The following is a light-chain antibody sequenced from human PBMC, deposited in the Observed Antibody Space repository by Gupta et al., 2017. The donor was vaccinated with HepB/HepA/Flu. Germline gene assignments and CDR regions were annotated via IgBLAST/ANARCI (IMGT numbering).Light chain of an antibody. CDR2: GAS. Sequence: EIVMTQSPATLSVSPGERATLSCRASQSVSSNLAWYQQKPGQAPRLLIYGASTRATGIPARFSGSGSGTEFTLTISSLQSEDFAVYYCQQDKNWTPWCTFGKGTKMEIK. J-gene: IGKJ2*02. CDR1: QSVSSN. CDR3: QQDKNWTPWCT. V-gene: IGKV3-15*01.